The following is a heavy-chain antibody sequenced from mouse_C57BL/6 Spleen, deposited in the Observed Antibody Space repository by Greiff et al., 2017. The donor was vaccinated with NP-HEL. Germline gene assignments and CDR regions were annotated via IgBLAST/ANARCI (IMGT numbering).Heavy chain of an antibody. Sequence: VQLQQSVSSLARPGASVKLSCTASGFNIKNTYMHWVKQRPEQGLEWPGSLYHANGNTKYAPKFQGKATITADTSSNTAYLQLSSLTSEDTAIYYCARRYDYYFDYWGQGTTLTVSS. CDR3: ARRYDYYFDY. CDR2: LYHANGNT. J-gene: IGHJ2*01. V-gene: IGHV14-3*01. CDR1: GFNIKNTY. D-gene: IGHD2-4*01.